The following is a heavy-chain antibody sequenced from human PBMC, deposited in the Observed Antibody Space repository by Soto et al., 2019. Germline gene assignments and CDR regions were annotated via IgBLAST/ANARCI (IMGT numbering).Heavy chain of an antibody. V-gene: IGHV3-30*18. CDR3: AKDQEYQLLVLWDAFDI. CDR1: GFTFSSYG. D-gene: IGHD2-2*01. J-gene: IGHJ3*02. Sequence: GGSLRLSCAASGFTFSSYGMHWVRQAPGKGLEWVAVISYDGSNKYYADSVKGRFTISRDNSKNTLYLQMNSLRAEDTAVYYCAKDQEYQLLVLWDAFDIWGQGTMVTVSS. CDR2: ISYDGSNK.